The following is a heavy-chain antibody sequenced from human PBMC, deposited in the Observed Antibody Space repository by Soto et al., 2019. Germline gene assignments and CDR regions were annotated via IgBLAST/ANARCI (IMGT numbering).Heavy chain of an antibody. Sequence: TSETLSLTCTVSGGSISGYYWSWIRQPPGKGLEWIGYMYNTGSTVYNPSFKSRVTISVDTSKNQFSLKLSSVTAADTAVYYCARHHDSWGQGTLVTVSS. CDR3: ARHHDS. CDR1: GGSISGYY. V-gene: IGHV4-59*08. J-gene: IGHJ4*02. CDR2: MYNTGST.